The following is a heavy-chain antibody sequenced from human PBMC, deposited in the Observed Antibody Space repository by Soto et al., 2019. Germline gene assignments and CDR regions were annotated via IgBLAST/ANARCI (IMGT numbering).Heavy chain of an antibody. Sequence: QVKLQKSGPGLVKPSGTLSLTCAVSSGSISSSNWWSWVRQPPWKGLEWIGEIYHSGSTNYNPSLKCRVTISVDKYKNQFYLQLCSVTAADTAVYYCARSTVTTTPYLEYWRQGTLVTVSS. CDR3: ARSTVTTTPYLEY. D-gene: IGHD4-17*01. CDR1: SGSISSSNW. V-gene: IGHV4-4*02. CDR2: IYHSGST. J-gene: IGHJ4*02.